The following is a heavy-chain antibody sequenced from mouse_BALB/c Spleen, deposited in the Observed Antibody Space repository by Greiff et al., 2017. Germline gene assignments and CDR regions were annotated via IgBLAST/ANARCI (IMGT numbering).Heavy chain of an antibody. D-gene: IGHD2-3*01. V-gene: IGHV5-12-1*01. CDR1: GFAFSSYD. CDR2: ISSGGGST. CDR3: ARHLYDGYSFAY. J-gene: IGHJ3*01. Sequence: EVQLVESGGGLVKPGGSLKLSCAASGFAFSSYDMSWVRQTPEKRLEWVAYISSGGGSTYYPDTVKGRFTISRDNAKNTLYLQMSSLKSEDTAMYYCARHLYDGYSFAYWGQGTLVTVSA.